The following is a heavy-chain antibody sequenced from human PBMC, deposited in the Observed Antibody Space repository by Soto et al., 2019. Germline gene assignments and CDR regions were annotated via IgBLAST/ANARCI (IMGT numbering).Heavy chain of an antibody. J-gene: IGHJ4*02. CDR2: IWYDGSNK. Sequence: PGGSLRLSCAASGFTFSSYGMHWVRQAPGKGLEWVAVIWYDGSNKYYADSVKGRFTISRDDSKNTLYLQMNSLRAEDTAVYYCARDKRSREISKQLGGIGYWGQGTQVTVSS. CDR3: ARDKRSREISKQLGGIGY. CDR1: GFTFSSYG. D-gene: IGHD6-6*01. V-gene: IGHV3-33*01.